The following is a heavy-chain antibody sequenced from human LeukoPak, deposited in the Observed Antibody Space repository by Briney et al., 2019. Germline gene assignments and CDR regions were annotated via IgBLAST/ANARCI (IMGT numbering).Heavy chain of an antibody. CDR1: GYSLTSYW. CDR3: ARRTLVWFGELLFDAFDI. CDR2: IYPGDSDT. J-gene: IGHJ3*02. V-gene: IGHV5-51*01. D-gene: IGHD3-10*01. Sequence: PGESLKISCKGSGYSLTSYWIGWVRQMPGKGLEWMGIIYPGDSDTRYSPSFQGPVTISADKSISTAYLQWSSLKASDTAMYYCARRTLVWFGELLFDAFDIWGQGTMVTVSS.